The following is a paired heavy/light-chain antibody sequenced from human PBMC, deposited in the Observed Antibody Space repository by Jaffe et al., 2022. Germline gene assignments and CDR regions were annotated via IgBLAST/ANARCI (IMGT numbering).Heavy chain of an antibody. V-gene: IGHV5-51*01. J-gene: IGHJ6*03. D-gene: IGHD3-16*02. CDR2: IYPGDSDT. CDR1: GYSFTSYW. Sequence: EVQLVQSGAEVKKPGESLKISCKGSGYSFTSYWIGWVRQMPGKGLEWMGIIYPGDSDTRYSPSFQGQVTISADKSISTAYLQWSSLKASDTAMYYCARQAPYDYIWGSYRFDWDYMDVWGKGTTVTVSS. CDR3: ARQAPYDYIWGSYRFDWDYMDV.
Light chain of an antibody. CDR2: GNS. V-gene: IGLV1-40*01. CDR3: QSYDSSLSGSRVV. J-gene: IGLJ2*01. CDR1: SSNIGAGYD. Sequence: QSVLTQPPSVSGAPGQRVTISCTGSSSNIGAGYDVHWYQQLPGTAPKLLIYGNSNRPSGVPDRFSGSKSGTSASLAITGLQAEDEADYYCQSYDSSLSGSRVVFGGGTKLTVL.